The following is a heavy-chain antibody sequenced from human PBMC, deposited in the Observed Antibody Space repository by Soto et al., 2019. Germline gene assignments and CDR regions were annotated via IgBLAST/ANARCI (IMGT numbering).Heavy chain of an antibody. CDR1: GGSMNSYY. CDR3: ARVGGLNWFAP. Sequence: SETLSLTCTVSGGSMNSYYWSWIRQPPGKGLEWLGYIYDGDSANYSPSLKSRVIISVDMSKNQFYLRLTSVTAADTAVYYCARVGGLNWFAPWGQGTLVTVSS. J-gene: IGHJ5*02. CDR2: IYDGDSA. V-gene: IGHV4-59*01.